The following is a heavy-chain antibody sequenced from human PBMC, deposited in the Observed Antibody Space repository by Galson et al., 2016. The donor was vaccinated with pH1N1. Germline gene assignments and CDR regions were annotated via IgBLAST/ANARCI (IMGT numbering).Heavy chain of an antibody. V-gene: IGHV4-61*09. Sequence: TLSLTCTLSGGSISSGVYHWSWIRQPAGKGVEWIGHIYKSGTTNYNPSLNSRAAISIDTSENHFSLRLSSVTAADTAVYYCASPGVGEGIEVSDSEGLFAYWGPGTTVTVSS. D-gene: IGHD6-19*01. J-gene: IGHJ4*02. CDR3: ASPGVGEGIEVSDSEGLFAY. CDR1: GGSISSGVYH. CDR2: IYKSGTT.